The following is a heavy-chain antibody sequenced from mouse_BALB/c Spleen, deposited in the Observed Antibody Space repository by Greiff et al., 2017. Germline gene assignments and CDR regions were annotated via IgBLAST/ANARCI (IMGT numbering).Heavy chain of an antibody. V-gene: IGHV1-62-2*01. Sequence: QVHVKQSGAELVKPGASVKLSCKASGYTFTEYTIHWVKQRSGQGLEWIGWFYPGSGSIKYNEKFKDKATLTADKSSSTVYMELSRLTSEDSVVYFCARHEKFITTATAWFAYWGQGTLVTVSA. CDR2: FYPGSGSI. CDR3: ARHEKFITTATAWFAY. J-gene: IGHJ3*01. D-gene: IGHD1-2*01. CDR1: GYTFTEYT.